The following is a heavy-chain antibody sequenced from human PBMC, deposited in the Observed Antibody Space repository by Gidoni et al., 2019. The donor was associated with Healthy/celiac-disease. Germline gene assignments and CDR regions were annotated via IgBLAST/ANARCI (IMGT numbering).Heavy chain of an antibody. V-gene: IGHV3-15*01. D-gene: IGHD3-16*01. CDR1: GFTFSNAW. J-gene: IGHJ4*02. Sequence: EVQLVESGGGLVKPGGSLRLSCAASGFTFSNAWMRCVRQAPGKGLEWVGRIKSKTDGGTTDYAAPVKGRFTISRDDSKNTLYLQMNSLKTEDTAVYYCTTDSPRYDYVWGSTEYYFDYWGQGTLVTVSS. CDR2: IKSKTDGGTT. CDR3: TTDSPRYDYVWGSTEYYFDY.